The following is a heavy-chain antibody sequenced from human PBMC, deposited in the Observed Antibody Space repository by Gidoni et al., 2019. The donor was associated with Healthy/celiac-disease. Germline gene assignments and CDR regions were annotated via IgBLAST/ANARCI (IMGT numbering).Heavy chain of an antibody. CDR3: TTGEEPYYGDRRGEFDY. D-gene: IGHD4-17*01. Sequence: ELQLVESGGGLVKPGGSLRLSCAASGFTFSNAWMHWVRPAPGKGLEWVGRIKSKTDGGTTDYAAPVKGRFTISRDDSKNTLYLQMNSLKTEDTAVYYCTTGEEPYYGDRRGEFDYWGQGTLVTVSS. CDR1: GFTFSNAW. V-gene: IGHV3-15*07. CDR2: IKSKTDGGTT. J-gene: IGHJ4*02.